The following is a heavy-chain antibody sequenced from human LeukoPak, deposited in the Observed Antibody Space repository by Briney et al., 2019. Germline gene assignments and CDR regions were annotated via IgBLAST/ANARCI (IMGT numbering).Heavy chain of an antibody. J-gene: IGHJ4*02. Sequence: ASVKVSCKASGGTFSSYAISWVRQAPGQGLEWMGGIIPIFGTANYAQKFQGRVTMTRDTSTSTVYMELSSLRSEDTAVYYCARDLDGDHYFDYWGQGTLVTVSS. CDR2: IIPIFGTA. CDR3: ARDLDGDHYFDY. V-gene: IGHV1-69*05. CDR1: GGTFSSYA. D-gene: IGHD4-17*01.